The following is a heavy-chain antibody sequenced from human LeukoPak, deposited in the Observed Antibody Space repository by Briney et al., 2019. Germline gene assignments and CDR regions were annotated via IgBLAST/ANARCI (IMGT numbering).Heavy chain of an antibody. CDR3: ARGSFCSSTSCYTLNWFDP. V-gene: IGHV4-31*03. D-gene: IGHD2-2*02. CDR1: GGSISSGGYS. Sequence: SETLSLTCTVSGGSISSGGYSWSWIRQHPGKGLEWIGYIYYSGSTYYNPSLKSRVTISVDTSKNQFSLKLSSVTAADTAVYYCARGSFCSSTSCYTLNWFDPWGQGTLVTVSS. J-gene: IGHJ5*02. CDR2: IYYSGST.